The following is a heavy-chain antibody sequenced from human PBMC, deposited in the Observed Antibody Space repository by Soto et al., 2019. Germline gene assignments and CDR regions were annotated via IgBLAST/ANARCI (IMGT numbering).Heavy chain of an antibody. CDR3: AREENIAAAGTDYYGMDV. CDR1: GFTFSSYD. J-gene: IGHJ6*02. D-gene: IGHD6-13*01. Sequence: PGGSLRLSCAASGFTFSSYDMHWVRQATGKGLEWVSAIGTAGDTYYPGSVKGRFTISRENAKNSLYLQMNSLRAEDTAVYYCAREENIAAAGTDYYGMDVWGQGTTVTVSS. V-gene: IGHV3-13*01. CDR2: IGTAGDT.